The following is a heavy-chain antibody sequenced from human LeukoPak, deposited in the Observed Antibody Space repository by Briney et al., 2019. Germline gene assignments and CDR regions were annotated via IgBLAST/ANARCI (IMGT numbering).Heavy chain of an antibody. Sequence: ASVKVSCKASGYTFTDYAMHWVRQAPGQRLEWMGWINAGNGNTKYPQKFQGRVTITRDTSASTAYMELSSLKTEDTAVYYCARELWPFYFDYWGQGTLVTVSS. V-gene: IGHV1-3*01. CDR3: ARELWPFYFDY. CDR2: INAGNGNT. CDR1: GYTFTDYA. D-gene: IGHD3-10*01. J-gene: IGHJ4*02.